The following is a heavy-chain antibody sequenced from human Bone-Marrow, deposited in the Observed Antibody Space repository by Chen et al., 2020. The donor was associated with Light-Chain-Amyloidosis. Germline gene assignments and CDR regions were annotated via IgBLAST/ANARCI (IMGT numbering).Heavy chain of an antibody. D-gene: IGHD3-10*01. J-gene: IGHJ6*04. CDR1: GGAISSYY. Sequence: QVQLQESGPGLVKPSEDLSLTFTVSGGAISSYYWSWIRQPPGKGLEWIGYIYYSGSTNYNTSLKSRVTISVDTSKNQFSLKLSSVTAADTAVYYCARVRQTFGVWGKGTTVTVSS. V-gene: IGHV4-59*01. CDR2: IYYSGST. CDR3: ARVRQTFGV.